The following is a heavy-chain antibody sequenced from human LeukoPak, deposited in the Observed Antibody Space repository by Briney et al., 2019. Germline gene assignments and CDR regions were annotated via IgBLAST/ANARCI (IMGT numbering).Heavy chain of an antibody. CDR2: ISSSSSYI. CDR1: GFTFSSYS. CDR3: AKDRSGYSIHWYFDL. J-gene: IGHJ2*01. Sequence: PGGSLRLSCAASGFTFSSYSMNWVRQAPGKGLEWVSSISSSSSYIYYAGSVKGRFTISRDNSKNSLYLQMNSLRTEDTALYYCAKDRSGYSIHWYFDLWGRGTLVTVSS. V-gene: IGHV3-21*04. D-gene: IGHD3-3*01.